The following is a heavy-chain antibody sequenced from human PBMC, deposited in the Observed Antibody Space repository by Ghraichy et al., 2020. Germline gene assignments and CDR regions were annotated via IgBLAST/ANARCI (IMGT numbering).Heavy chain of an antibody. Sequence: GGSLRLSCAASGFTFRSYSMTWVRQAPGKGLEWVSSISGSDGSTYYADSVKGRFTISRDNSKNTLYVQMNSLRPEDTAVYYCAKGSRGTYDYWGQGTLVTVSS. CDR2: ISGSDGST. CDR3: AKGSRGTYDY. J-gene: IGHJ4*02. V-gene: IGHV3-23*01. D-gene: IGHD6-13*01. CDR1: GFTFRSYS.